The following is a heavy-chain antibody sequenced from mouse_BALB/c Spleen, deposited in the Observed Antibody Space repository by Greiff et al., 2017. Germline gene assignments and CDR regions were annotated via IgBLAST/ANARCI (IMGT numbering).Heavy chain of an antibody. D-gene: IGHD1-1*01. V-gene: IGHV1-69*02. CDR3: ASSFITTDWYFDV. Sequence: QVQLQQSGAELVKPGASVKLSCKASGYTFTSYWMHWVKQRPGQGLEWIGEIDPSDSYTNYNQKFKGKATLTVDKSSSTAYMQLSSLTSEDSAVYYCASSFITTDWYFDVWGAGTTVTVSS. CDR1: GYTFTSYW. CDR2: IDPSDSYT. J-gene: IGHJ1*01.